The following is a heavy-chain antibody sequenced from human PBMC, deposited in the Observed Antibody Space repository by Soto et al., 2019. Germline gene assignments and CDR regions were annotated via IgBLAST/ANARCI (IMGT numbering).Heavy chain of an antibody. CDR2: IYWDDDK. Sequence: QITLKESGPPLVKPTQTLTLTCTFSGYSLDTSGVGVGWIRQPPGKALEWLALIYWDDDKRYSPSLKSRLTITKDTSKNQVVLTMTNVDPVDTATYYCAHTGGGLWGTAMAPLDYWGQGTLVTVSS. D-gene: IGHD5-18*01. J-gene: IGHJ4*02. V-gene: IGHV2-5*02. CDR1: GYSLDTSGVG. CDR3: AHTGGGLWGTAMAPLDY.